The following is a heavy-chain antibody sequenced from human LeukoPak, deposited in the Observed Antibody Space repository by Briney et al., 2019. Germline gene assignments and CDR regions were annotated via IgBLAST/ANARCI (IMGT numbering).Heavy chain of an antibody. CDR1: GFTFSSYS. D-gene: IGHD2-15*01. Sequence: GGSLRLSWAASGFTFSSYSLNWVRQAPGKVLEWVSFISSSSITIYYADSVKGRFTISRDNAEKSLYLQMNSLRAEDTAVYFCARDRGGSYSAIDYWGQGTLVTVSS. J-gene: IGHJ4*02. CDR2: ISSSSITI. CDR3: ARDRGGSYSAIDY. V-gene: IGHV3-48*04.